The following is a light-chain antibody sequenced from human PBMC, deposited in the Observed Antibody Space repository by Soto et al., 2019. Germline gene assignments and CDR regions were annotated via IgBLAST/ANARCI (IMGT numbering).Light chain of an antibody. CDR1: QSLVHSDGNTY. V-gene: IGKV2-24*01. CDR3: MQATQFPHT. J-gene: IGKJ2*01. Sequence: DIVMTQTPLSSPVTLGQPASISCRSSQSLVHSDGNTYLSWFQQRPGQPPRLLIYKTSSRFSGVSDRFSGRGAVTDFPLKITRVEVEDVGVYYCMQATQFPHTFGPGTRLEIK. CDR2: KTS.